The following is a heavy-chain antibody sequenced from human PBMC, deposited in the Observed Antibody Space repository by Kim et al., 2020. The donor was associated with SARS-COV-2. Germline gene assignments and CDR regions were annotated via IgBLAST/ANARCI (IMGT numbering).Heavy chain of an antibody. CDR3: ARTYCSGGSCYLSSGWYYFDY. J-gene: IGHJ4*02. D-gene: IGHD2-15*01. Sequence: ASVKVSCKASGYTFTSYSISWVRQAPGQGLEWMGWISAYNGNTNYPQKLQGRVTMTTDTSTSTAYMELRSLRSDDTAVYYCARTYCSGGSCYLSSGWYYFDYWAREPWSPSPQ. V-gene: IGHV1-18*01. CDR1: GYTFTSYS. CDR2: ISAYNGNT.